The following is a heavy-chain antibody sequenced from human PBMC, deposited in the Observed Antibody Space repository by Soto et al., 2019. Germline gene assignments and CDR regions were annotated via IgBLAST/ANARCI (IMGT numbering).Heavy chain of an antibody. J-gene: IGHJ4*02. Sequence: SETLSLTCAVYGGSFSGYYWSWIRQPPGKGLEWIGEINHSGSTNYNPSLKSRVTISVDTSKNQFSLKLSSVTAADTAVYYCARVSDWFPFDYWGQGTLVTVSS. CDR2: INHSGST. CDR3: ARVSDWFPFDY. V-gene: IGHV4-34*01. D-gene: IGHD3-9*01. CDR1: GGSFSGYY.